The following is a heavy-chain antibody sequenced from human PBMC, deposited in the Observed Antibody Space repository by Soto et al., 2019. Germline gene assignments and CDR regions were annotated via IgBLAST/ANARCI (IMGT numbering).Heavy chain of an antibody. J-gene: IGHJ6*02. Sequence: PGGSLRLSCAASGFTFSSYAMSWVRQAPGKGLEGVSAISGSGGSTYYADSVKGRFTISRDNSKSTLYLQMNSLRAEYTAVYYGAKSTPEPLWFGFFGGMDVWRQRTTVTVSS. V-gene: IGHV3-23*01. CDR2: ISGSGGST. CDR3: AKSTPEPLWFGFFGGMDV. D-gene: IGHD3-10*01. CDR1: GFTFSSYA.